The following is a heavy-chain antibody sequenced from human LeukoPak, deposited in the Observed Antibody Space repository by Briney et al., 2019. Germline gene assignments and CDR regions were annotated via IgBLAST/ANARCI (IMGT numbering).Heavy chain of an antibody. V-gene: IGHV4-34*01. CDR2: INHSGST. CDR1: GGSFSGYY. CDR3: ARLPDP. Sequence: SETLSLTCAVYGGSFSGYYWSWIRQPPGKGLEWIGEINHSGSTNYNPSLKSRVTISVDTSKNQFSLKLTSVTASDTAVYYCARLPDPWGQGTLVTVSS. J-gene: IGHJ5*02.